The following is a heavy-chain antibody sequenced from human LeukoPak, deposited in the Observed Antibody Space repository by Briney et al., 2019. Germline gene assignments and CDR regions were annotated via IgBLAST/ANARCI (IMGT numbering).Heavy chain of an antibody. J-gene: IGHJ5*02. CDR1: GYTFTDYY. V-gene: IGHV1-2*02. CDR2: INSNSGGT. CDR3: AIVETVAAGRVGRFDP. D-gene: IGHD6-13*01. Sequence: ASVKVSCKASGYTFTDYYMHWVRQAPGQGLEWMGWINSNSGGTKYAHKFQGRVTMTRDTSISTVYMELSGLRSDDTAVYFCAIVETVAAGRVGRFDPWGQGSLVPVSS.